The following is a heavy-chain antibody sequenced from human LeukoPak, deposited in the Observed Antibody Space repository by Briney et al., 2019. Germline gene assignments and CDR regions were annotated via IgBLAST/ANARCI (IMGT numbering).Heavy chain of an antibody. J-gene: IGHJ4*02. CDR3: ARAYYYGSGSKPWDY. CDR2: IGISSNKI. V-gene: IGHV3-21*01. Sequence: GGSLRLSCAASGFTLRSYTMNWVRQAPGKGLEWVSSIGISSNKIYYADSVKGRFIISRDNAKNSLYLQMNSLRAEDTAVYYCARAYYYGSGSKPWDYWGQGTLVTVSS. CDR1: GFTLRSYT. D-gene: IGHD3-10*01.